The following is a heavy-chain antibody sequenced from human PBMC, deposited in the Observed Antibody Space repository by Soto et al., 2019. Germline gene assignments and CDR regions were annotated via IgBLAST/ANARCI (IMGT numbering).Heavy chain of an antibody. CDR3: AADPRGGSYLGLYGMDV. J-gene: IGHJ6*02. CDR2: IVVGSGNT. D-gene: IGHD1-26*01. Sequence: QLQLVQSGPEVKKPGTSVKVSCKASGFTFTSSAVQWVRQARGQRLEWIGWIVVGSGNTNYAQKFQERVTITRDMSTSTAYMELSSLRSEDTAVYYCAADPRGGSYLGLYGMDVWGQGTTVTVSS. CDR1: GFTFTSSA. V-gene: IGHV1-58*01.